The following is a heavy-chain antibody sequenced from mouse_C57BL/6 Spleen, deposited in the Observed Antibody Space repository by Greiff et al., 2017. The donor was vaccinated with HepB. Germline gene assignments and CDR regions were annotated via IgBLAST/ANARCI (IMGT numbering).Heavy chain of an antibody. CDR1: GFTFSDYG. Sequence: DVMLVESGGGLVQPGGSLKLSCAASGFTFSDYGMAWVRQAPRKGPEWVASISNLAYSIYYADTVTGRFTISRENAKNTLYLEMSSLRSEDTAMYYCARQGYYGSSHWYFDVWGTGTTVTVSS. CDR3: ARQGYYGSSHWYFDV. J-gene: IGHJ1*03. V-gene: IGHV5-15*01. CDR2: ISNLAYSI. D-gene: IGHD1-1*01.